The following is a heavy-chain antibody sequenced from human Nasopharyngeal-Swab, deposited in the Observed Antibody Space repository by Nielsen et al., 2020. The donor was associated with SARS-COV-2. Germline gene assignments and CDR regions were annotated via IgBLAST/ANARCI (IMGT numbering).Heavy chain of an antibody. CDR1: GCTFDDYA. J-gene: IGHJ4*02. D-gene: IGHD6-25*01. V-gene: IGHV3-9*01. CDR2: ISWNSGSI. Sequence: GGSLRLTCAASGCTFDDYARHWVRQAPGKGLEWVSGISWNSGSIGYADSVKGRFTISRDNAKNSLYLQMNSLRAEDTALYYCAKVGYSSVDYWGQGTLVTVSS. CDR3: AKVGYSSVDY.